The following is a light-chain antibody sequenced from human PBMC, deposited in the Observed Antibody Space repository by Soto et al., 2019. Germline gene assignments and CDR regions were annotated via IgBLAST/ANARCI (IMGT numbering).Light chain of an antibody. V-gene: IGLV1-44*01. Sequence: QSVLTQPPSASGTPGQRVTISCSGSSSNIGNNPVNWYQQLPGTAPKLLLYNNNERPSGVPDRFSGSKSGTSASLAISGFQSEDEAEYYCAAWDASLYGPGFGGGTQLTVL. CDR2: NNN. CDR3: AAWDASLYGPG. J-gene: IGLJ2*01. CDR1: SSNIGNNP.